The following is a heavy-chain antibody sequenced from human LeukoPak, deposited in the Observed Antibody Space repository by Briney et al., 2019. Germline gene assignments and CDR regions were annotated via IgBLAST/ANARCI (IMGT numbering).Heavy chain of an antibody. CDR1: GYTFTGYY. D-gene: IGHD3-22*01. CDR2: INPNSGGT. Sequence: GASVKVSCKASGYTFTGYYMHWVRQAPGQGLEWMGWINPNSGGTNYAQKFQGRVTMTRDTSISTAYMELSRLRSDDTAVYYCARTPIHYDSSGSTWGAFDIWGQGTMVTVSS. V-gene: IGHV1-2*02. CDR3: ARTPIHYDSSGSTWGAFDI. J-gene: IGHJ3*02.